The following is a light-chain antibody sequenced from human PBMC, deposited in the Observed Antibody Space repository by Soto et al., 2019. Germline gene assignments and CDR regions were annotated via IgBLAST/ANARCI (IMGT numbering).Light chain of an antibody. V-gene: IGKV3-20*01. CDR3: QQYGSSPHT. CDR2: GAS. Sequence: EIVLTQSPGTLSLSPGERATLSCRASQSVSSSYLAWYQHKPGQAPRLLIYGASSRATRIPDRFSGSGSGTDFTLTISRLEPEDFAEYYCQQYGSSPHTFGQGTKLEIK. CDR1: QSVSSSY. J-gene: IGKJ2*01.